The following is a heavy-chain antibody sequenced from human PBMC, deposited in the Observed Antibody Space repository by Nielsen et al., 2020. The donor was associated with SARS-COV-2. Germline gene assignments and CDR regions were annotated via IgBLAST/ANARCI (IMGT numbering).Heavy chain of an antibody. Sequence: SETLSLTCTVSAGSISTYFWNWIRQPPGKGLEWIGYIYYSGSTNYNPSLKSRVTISVDTSKNQFSLKLSSVTAADTAVYYCARHAWVYSNYVGYYYYYMDVWGKGTTVTVSS. CDR3: ARHAWVYSNYVGYYYYYMDV. CDR2: IYYSGST. J-gene: IGHJ6*03. CDR1: AGSISTYF. V-gene: IGHV4-59*08. D-gene: IGHD4-11*01.